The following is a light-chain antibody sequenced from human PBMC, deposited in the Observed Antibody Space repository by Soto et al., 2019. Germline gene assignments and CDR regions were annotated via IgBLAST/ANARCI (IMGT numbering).Light chain of an antibody. CDR3: QSYDSSLSGYV. CDR2: GNS. J-gene: IGLJ1*01. CDR1: SSNIGAGYD. Sequence: QSVLPQPPSVSGAPGQRVTISCTGSSSNIGAGYDVHWYQQLPGTAPKLLIYGNSNRPSGVPDRFSGSKSGTSASLAITGLQAEDDADYYCQSYDSSLSGYVFGTGTKLTVL. V-gene: IGLV1-40*01.